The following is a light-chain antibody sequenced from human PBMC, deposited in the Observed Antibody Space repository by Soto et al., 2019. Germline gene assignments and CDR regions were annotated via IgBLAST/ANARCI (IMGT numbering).Light chain of an antibody. V-gene: IGKV1-5*01. CDR3: QQYNSYSRT. CDR2: DAS. J-gene: IGKJ1*01. Sequence: DILMTQSPSTLSASVGDRVTITCRASQSISSWLAWYQQKPGKARKLLIYDASSLESGVPSRFSGSGSGTEFTLTISSLQPDDFATYYCQQYNSYSRTFGQGTRWIS. CDR1: QSISSW.